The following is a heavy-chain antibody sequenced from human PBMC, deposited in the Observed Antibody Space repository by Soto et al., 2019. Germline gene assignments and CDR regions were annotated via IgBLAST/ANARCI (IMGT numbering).Heavy chain of an antibody. V-gene: IGHV3-21*01. CDR3: VREDRKAVTNSAFDY. J-gene: IGHJ4*02. Sequence: GGSLRLSCASSGFTFSTYTMNWVRQAPGKGLEWVSSINGRGNYIYYAESVKGRFTISRDNAKNSLYLQMDGLPAEDTALYCCVREDRKAVTNSAFDYWGLGALVTVS. D-gene: IGHD4-4*01. CDR1: GFTFSTYT. CDR2: INGRGNYI.